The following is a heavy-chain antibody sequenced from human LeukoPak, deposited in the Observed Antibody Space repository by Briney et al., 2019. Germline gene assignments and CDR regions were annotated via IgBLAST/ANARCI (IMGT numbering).Heavy chain of an antibody. CDR3: ARDPGYESWSPFWGGMDV. CDR2: ITRDGSST. D-gene: IGHD3-16*01. J-gene: IGHJ6*04. CDR1: GFTFSSSW. Sequence: GGSLRLSCAASGFTFSSSWMHWVRQAPGTGLVWVSRITRDGSSTTYADSVKGRFTTSRDNAKNTLYLQMDSLRDDDPAVYYCARDPGYESWSPFWGGMDVWGNGTTVIVSS. V-gene: IGHV3-74*01.